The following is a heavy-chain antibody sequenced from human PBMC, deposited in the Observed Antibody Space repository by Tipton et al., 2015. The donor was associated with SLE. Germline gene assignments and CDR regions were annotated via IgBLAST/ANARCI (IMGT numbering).Heavy chain of an antibody. CDR3: ARVAYCGGDCSFHGMNG. CDR2: IYHSGST. D-gene: IGHD2-21*01. Sequence: TLSLTCAVSGGSISRGGYSWSWIRQPPGKGLEWIGHIYHSGSTYYNPSLKSRVTISVDRSKNQFSLKLSSVTAADTAVYYCARVAYCGGDCSFHGMNGWAQGPTCAVS. V-gene: IGHV4-30-2*01. J-gene: IGHJ6*02. CDR1: GGSISRGGYS.